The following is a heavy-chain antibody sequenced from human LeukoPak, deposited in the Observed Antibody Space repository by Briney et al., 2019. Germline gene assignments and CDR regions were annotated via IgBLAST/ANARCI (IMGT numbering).Heavy chain of an antibody. J-gene: IGHJ4*02. Sequence: GGSLRLSCAASGFTFSSYWMHWVRQAPGKGLVWVSLIDSDGSTISYADSVKGRFTISRDNAKNTLYLQMNSLRAEHTAVYYCARDEQHLVPFDYWGQGTLVTVYS. CDR3: ARDEQHLVPFDY. CDR1: GFTFSSYW. CDR2: IDSDGSTI. D-gene: IGHD6-13*01. V-gene: IGHV3-74*01.